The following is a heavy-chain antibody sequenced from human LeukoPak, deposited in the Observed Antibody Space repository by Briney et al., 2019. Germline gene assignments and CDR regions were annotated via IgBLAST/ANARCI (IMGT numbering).Heavy chain of an antibody. CDR3: ATEGHDYGDYALDY. CDR1: GFTFSSYA. D-gene: IGHD4-17*01. V-gene: IGHV3-23*01. Sequence: GGSLRLSCEDSGFTFSSYAMSWVRQAPGKGLEWVSAISGSGGSTYYADSVKGRFTISRDNSKNTLYLQMNSLRAEDRAVYYCATEGHDYGDYALDYWGQGTLVTVSS. J-gene: IGHJ4*02. CDR2: ISGSGGST.